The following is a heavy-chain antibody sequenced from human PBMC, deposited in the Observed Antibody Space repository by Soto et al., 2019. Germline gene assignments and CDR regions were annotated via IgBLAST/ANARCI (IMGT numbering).Heavy chain of an antibody. D-gene: IGHD4-17*01. Sequence: GGSLRLSCAASGFTFSSYWMHWVRQAPGKGLVWVSRINSDGSTSNYADSVKGRFTISRDNAKNTLFLQMNSLRADDTAVYYCSDYLFDYWGQGTLVTVSS. CDR3: SDYLFDY. V-gene: IGHV3-74*01. J-gene: IGHJ4*02. CDR2: INSDGSTS. CDR1: GFTFSSYW.